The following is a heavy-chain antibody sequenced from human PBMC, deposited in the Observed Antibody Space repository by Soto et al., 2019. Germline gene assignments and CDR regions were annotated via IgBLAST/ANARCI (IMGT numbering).Heavy chain of an antibody. Sequence: GGSLRLSCGASGFDFSNYWMQWVRQAPGKGLVWVSRINGDGSDIKYADSVKGRFTISRDNAKNTVYLQMNSLRADDTAVYYCARDQTTGDWFDAWGQGALVTVSS. CDR2: INGDGSDI. D-gene: IGHD4-17*01. V-gene: IGHV3-74*03. CDR3: ARDQTTGDWFDA. J-gene: IGHJ5*02. CDR1: GFDFSNYW.